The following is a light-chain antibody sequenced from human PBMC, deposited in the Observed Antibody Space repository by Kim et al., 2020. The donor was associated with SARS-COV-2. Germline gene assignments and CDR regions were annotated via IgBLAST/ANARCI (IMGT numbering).Light chain of an antibody. CDR2: AAS. V-gene: IGKV1-9*01. Sequence: ASVRDRVTITCRASQGINNYLAWYQQKSGKAPKLLIYAASILESGVPSRFSGSGSGTDFNLTINSLQPEDFATYYCQQLNSYPLIFGGGTKVDIK. CDR3: QQLNSYPLI. CDR1: QGINNY. J-gene: IGKJ4*01.